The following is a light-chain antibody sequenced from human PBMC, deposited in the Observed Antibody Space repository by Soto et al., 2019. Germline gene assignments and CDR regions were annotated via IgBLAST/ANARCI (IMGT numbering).Light chain of an antibody. CDR2: EVT. Sequence: QSALTQPASVSGSPGQSITISCTGTSGDIGSYNRVSWYQQHPGKAPKLIIYEVTDRPSGVSNRFSGSKSGNTASLTSSGRQAEVEAEYYCSCYTIINTRACVFGTGTKLTVL. CDR3: SCYTIINTRACV. J-gene: IGLJ1*01. V-gene: IGLV2-14*01. CDR1: SGDIGSYNR.